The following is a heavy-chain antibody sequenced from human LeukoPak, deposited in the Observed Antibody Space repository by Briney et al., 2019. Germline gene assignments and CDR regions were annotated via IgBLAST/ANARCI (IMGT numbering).Heavy chain of an antibody. V-gene: IGHV1-46*01. CDR1: GYTFTSYY. CDR3: ARDSGGMATIAYYFDY. Sequence: ASVKVSCKASGYTFTSYYMYWVRQAPGQGLEWMGIINPSGGSTSYAQKFQGRVTMTGDTSTSTVYMELSSLRSEDTAVYYCARDSGGMATIAYYFDYWGQGTLVTVSS. D-gene: IGHD5-24*01. J-gene: IGHJ4*02. CDR2: INPSGGST.